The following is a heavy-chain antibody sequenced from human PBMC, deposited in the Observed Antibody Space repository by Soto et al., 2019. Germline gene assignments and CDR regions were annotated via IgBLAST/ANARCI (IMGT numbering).Heavy chain of an antibody. CDR2: ISSSGSTI. Sequence: GGSLRLSYTASGFSFSDYYMTWIRHAPGKALDXVSYISSSGSTIYYADSVKGRFTISRDNAKNSLYLQMNSLRAEDTAMYYCARDVTGTTMGDAFDIWGQGTMVTVSS. CDR3: ARDVTGTTMGDAFDI. V-gene: IGHV3-11*01. CDR1: GFSFSDYY. D-gene: IGHD1-20*01. J-gene: IGHJ3*02.